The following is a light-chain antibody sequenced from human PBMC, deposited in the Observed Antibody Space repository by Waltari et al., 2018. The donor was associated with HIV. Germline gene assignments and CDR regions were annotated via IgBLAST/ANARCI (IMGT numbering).Light chain of an antibody. CDR2: GVN. CDR1: NTDIGLYNL. V-gene: IGLV2-14*01. CDR3: SSYTNSDILL. J-gene: IGLJ2*01. Sequence: QSALTQPASVSGSPGQSITISCTGANTDIGLYNLVSWYRQHPDKAPQLVIYGVNTRPSVVSVRFSGSKSGNTASLTISSLQAEDEADYYCSSYTNSDILLFGGGTKLTVL.